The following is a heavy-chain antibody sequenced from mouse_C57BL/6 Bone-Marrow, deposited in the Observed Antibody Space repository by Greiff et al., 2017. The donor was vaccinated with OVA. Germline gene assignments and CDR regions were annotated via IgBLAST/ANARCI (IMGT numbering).Heavy chain of an antibody. CDR3: ARGGVWDYDTGWYFDV. D-gene: IGHD2-4*01. J-gene: IGHJ1*03. CDR1: GYTFTDYY. Sequence: VQLQQSGAELVRPGASVKLSCKASGYTFTDYYINWVKQRPGQGLEWIARIYPGSGNTYYNEKFKGKATLTAEKSSSTAYMQLSSLTSEDSAVYFCARGGVWDYDTGWYFDVWGTGTTVTVSS. CDR2: IYPGSGNT. V-gene: IGHV1-76*01.